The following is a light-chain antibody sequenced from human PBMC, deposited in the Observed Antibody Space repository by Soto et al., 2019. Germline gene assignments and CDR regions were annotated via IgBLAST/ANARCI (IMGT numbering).Light chain of an antibody. Sequence: TEMTQSPSSVSASVGDRVTITCRASQDIRSRLAWYQHKPGKAPNLLIYSATTLQSGVPYRFSGSGSGTYFTLTISSLQPEDFATYYCQQANILPPVFGGGTRVEI. J-gene: IGKJ4*01. CDR3: QQANILPPV. CDR1: QDIRSR. V-gene: IGKV1-12*01. CDR2: SAT.